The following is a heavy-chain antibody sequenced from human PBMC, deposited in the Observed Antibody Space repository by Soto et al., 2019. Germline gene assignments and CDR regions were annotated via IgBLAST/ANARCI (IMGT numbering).Heavy chain of an antibody. CDR3: ARGGYYYDSSGYYYGLDFDY. CDR1: GGSISSGGYY. V-gene: IGHV4-31*03. J-gene: IGHJ4*02. D-gene: IGHD3-22*01. CDR2: IYYSGST. Sequence: SETLSLTCTVSGGSISSGGYYWSWIRQHPGKGLEWIGYIYYSGSTYYNPSLKSRVTISVDTSKNQFSLKLSSVTAADTAVYYCARGGYYYDSSGYYYGLDFDYWGQGTLVTVSS.